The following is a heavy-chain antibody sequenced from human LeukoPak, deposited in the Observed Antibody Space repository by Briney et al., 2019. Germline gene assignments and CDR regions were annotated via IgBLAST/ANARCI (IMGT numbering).Heavy chain of an antibody. CDR2: SGTVGDT. D-gene: IGHD6-19*01. Sequence: PGRSLRLSCAASGFTFSRYDMHWVRQITGKGLEWLSNSGTVGDTYYPDSVKGRFTTSRENAKNSVYLQMDSLRVGDTAVYYCARTKPWPNNDVFDMWGQGTLVIVSS. CDR3: ARTKPWPNNDVFDM. V-gene: IGHV3-13*01. CDR1: GFTFSRYD. J-gene: IGHJ3*02.